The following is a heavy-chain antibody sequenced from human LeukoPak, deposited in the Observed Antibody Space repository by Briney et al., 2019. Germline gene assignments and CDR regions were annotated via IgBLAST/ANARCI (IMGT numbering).Heavy chain of an antibody. J-gene: IGHJ4*02. CDR2: INPNSGGT. V-gene: IGHV1-2*02. CDR3: ARLRHYSESNANNRFDY. Sequence: ASVKVSCKASGYTFTGYYMHWVRQAPGQGLEWMGWINPNSGGTNYARKFQGRVTMTRDTSISTAYMELSRLRSDDTAVYYCARLRHYSESNANNRFDYWGQGTLVTVSS. CDR1: GYTFTGYY. D-gene: IGHD3-22*01.